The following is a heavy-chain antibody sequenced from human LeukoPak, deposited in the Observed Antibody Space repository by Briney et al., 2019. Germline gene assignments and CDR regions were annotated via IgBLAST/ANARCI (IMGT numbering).Heavy chain of an antibody. CDR2: IYWNNDN. D-gene: IGHD4-17*01. Sequence: SDPTLVKPTQTLTLTCTFSGFSLTTSGVGVGWIRQPPGKALEWLALIYWNNDNRYNPSLKTRLTITKDTSKNQVVLIMANMDPVDTATYYCAHYGDYRFLYYFDYWGQGTPVTVSS. J-gene: IGHJ4*02. CDR1: GFSLTTSGVG. V-gene: IGHV2-5*01. CDR3: AHYGDYRFLYYFDY.